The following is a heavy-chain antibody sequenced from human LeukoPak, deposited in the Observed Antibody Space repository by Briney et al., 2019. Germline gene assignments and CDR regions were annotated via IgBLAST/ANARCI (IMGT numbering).Heavy chain of an antibody. J-gene: IGHJ4*02. CDR1: GGSISSYY. V-gene: IGHV4-59*12. CDR3: AREDSGHSSGWNYFDY. CDR2: MHYSGST. Sequence: PSETLSLTCSVCGGSISSYYWSWLRQPPGKGLEWIGYMHYSGSTNYNPSLKSRVTISLDTSKNQFSLKLSSVTAADTAVYYCAREDSGHSSGWNYFDYWGQGTLVTVSS. D-gene: IGHD6-19*01.